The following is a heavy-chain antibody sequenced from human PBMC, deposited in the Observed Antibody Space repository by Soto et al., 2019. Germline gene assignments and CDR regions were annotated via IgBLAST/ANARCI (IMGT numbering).Heavy chain of an antibody. J-gene: IGHJ4*02. D-gene: IGHD2-21*02. CDR1: GFTFRNYF. CDR3: ATRTAPSDY. CDR2: ISSDESTV. Sequence: PGGSLRLSCVASGFTFRNYFMNWIRQAPGKGPEWLSYISSDESTVFYADSVKGRFTTSRDNAKNSVYLQMNSLRAEDTAVYYCATRTAPSDYWGQGSLVTVSS. V-gene: IGHV3-11*01.